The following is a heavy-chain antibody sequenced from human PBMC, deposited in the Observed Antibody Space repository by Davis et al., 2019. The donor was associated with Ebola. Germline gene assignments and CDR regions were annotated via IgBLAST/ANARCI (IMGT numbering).Heavy chain of an antibody. J-gene: IGHJ4*02. CDR2: INAGNGNT. CDR1: GYTFTSYA. V-gene: IGHV1-3*01. D-gene: IGHD3-10*01. Sequence: AASVNVSRKASGYTFTSYAMHWVRQAPGQRLEWMGWINAGNGNTKYSQKFQGRVTITRDTSASTAYMELSSLRSEDTSVYYCARDRGGDYSFDYWGQGTLVTVSS. CDR3: ARDRGGDYSFDY.